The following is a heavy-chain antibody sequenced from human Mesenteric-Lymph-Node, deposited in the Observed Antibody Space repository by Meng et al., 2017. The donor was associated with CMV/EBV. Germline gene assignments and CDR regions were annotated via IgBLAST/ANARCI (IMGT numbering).Heavy chain of an antibody. CDR2: INHSGSS. V-gene: IGHV4-34*01. J-gene: IGHJ5*02. D-gene: IGHD3-16*01. Sequence: SLTCAVYGGSFSAYYWPWIRQPPGRGLEWIGEINHSGSSNYNPSLKSRVTISVDTSKNQFSLSLTSVTAADTAVYYCAKNDTGGFDPWGQGTLVTVSS. CDR1: GGSFSAYY. CDR3: AKNDTGGFDP.